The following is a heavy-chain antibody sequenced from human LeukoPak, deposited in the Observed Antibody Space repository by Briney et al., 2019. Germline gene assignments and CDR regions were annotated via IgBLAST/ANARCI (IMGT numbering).Heavy chain of an antibody. CDR1: GYTFTGHD. Sequence: ASVTVSCKASGYTFTGHDMHWGRQAPGQGLEWMGWINPNSGGTNYAQKFQGRVTMTRDTSISTAYMELSRLRSDDTAVYYCALYGNRDFDYWGQGTLVTVSS. J-gene: IGHJ4*02. CDR2: INPNSGGT. D-gene: IGHD4-11*01. CDR3: ALYGNRDFDY. V-gene: IGHV1-2*02.